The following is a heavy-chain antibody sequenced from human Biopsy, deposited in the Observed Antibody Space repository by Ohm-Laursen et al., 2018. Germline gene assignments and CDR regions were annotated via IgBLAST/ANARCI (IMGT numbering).Heavy chain of an antibody. V-gene: IGHV4-34*01. D-gene: IGHD3-22*01. Sequence: SGTLSLTCSVYGESFNGYYWSWIRQTPGKGLEWIGEINHSGRTNYNPSLKSRVTISVDTSKNQFSLKVRSVTAADTAVYYCVRGVDYYDPYHYYALDVWGQGRTVTASS. CDR1: GESFNGYY. J-gene: IGHJ6*02. CDR2: INHSGRT. CDR3: VRGVDYYDPYHYYALDV.